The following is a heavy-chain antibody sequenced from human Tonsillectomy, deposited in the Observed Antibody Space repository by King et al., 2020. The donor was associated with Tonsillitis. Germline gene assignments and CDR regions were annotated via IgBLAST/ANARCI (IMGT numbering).Heavy chain of an antibody. V-gene: IGHV1-46*03. CDR3: ARDLSPIAAAGTRWFDY. CDR1: GYTFTSYY. Sequence: VQLVESGAEVKKPGASVKVSCKASGYTFTSYYMHWVRQAPGQGLEWMGIINPSGGSTSYAQKFQGRVTMTRDTSTSTVYMALSRLRSEDTAVYYCARDLSPIAAAGTRWFDYWGQGTLVTVAS. CDR2: INPSGGST. D-gene: IGHD6-13*01. J-gene: IGHJ4*02.